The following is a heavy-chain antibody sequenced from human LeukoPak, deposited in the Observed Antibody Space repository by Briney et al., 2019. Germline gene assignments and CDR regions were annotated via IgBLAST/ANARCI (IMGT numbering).Heavy chain of an antibody. CDR1: GFTFSSYA. Sequence: GGSLRLSCAASGFTFSSYAMSCVPQATGKGREWVSAISGSGGSTYYADSVKGRFTISRDNSKNTLYLQMNSLRAEDTAVYYCAKTTHDSSGYYYFGYWGQGTLVTVSS. D-gene: IGHD3-22*01. V-gene: IGHV3-23*01. J-gene: IGHJ4*02. CDR2: ISGSGGST. CDR3: AKTTHDSSGYYYFGY.